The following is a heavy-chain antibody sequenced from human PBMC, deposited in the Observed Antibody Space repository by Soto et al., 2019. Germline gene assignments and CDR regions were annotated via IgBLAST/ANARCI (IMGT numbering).Heavy chain of an antibody. CDR1: GDSIHTDKYY. CDR3: VKIEGSRPEKNKGSAP. J-gene: IGHJ5*02. D-gene: IGHD3-10*01. CDR2: IFHTGST. Sequence: SETLSLTCTVSGDSIHTDKYYWGWIRQPPGKGLEWIANIFHTGSTFYNPSLKSRVTISVDTSKNQFSLEVKSVTATDMYIYYCVKIEGSRPEKNKGSAPWGQGSLVLVSS. V-gene: IGHV4-39*01.